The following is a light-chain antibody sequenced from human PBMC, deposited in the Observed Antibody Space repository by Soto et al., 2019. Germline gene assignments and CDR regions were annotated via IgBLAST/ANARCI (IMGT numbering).Light chain of an antibody. J-gene: IGKJ1*01. CDR1: QSVSFW. Sequence: DIPMTPSPSTLSASVGDRVTITCRASQSVSFWLAWYQQKPGKVPKLLIYAASTLQSGVPSRFSGSGFGTDFTLTISRLQPEDFATYYCLLDFGYFWAFGQGTKVDIK. V-gene: IGKV1-5*01. CDR2: AAS. CDR3: LLDFGYFWA.